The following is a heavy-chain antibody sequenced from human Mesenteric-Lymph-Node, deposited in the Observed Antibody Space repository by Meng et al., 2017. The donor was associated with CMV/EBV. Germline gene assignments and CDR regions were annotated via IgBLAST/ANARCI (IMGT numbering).Heavy chain of an antibody. CDR3: TRAALCGANCYYYFDS. D-gene: IGHD2-21*02. CDR2: INNDGSIT. Sequence: GGPLRLPCAASGFTFSRYWMHWVRQAPGKGLVWVSRINNDGSITTYADSVQGRFTISRDNAENTLYLQMNSLRAEDTAVYYCTRAALCGANCYYYFDSWGQGTLVTVSS. CDR1: GFTFSRYW. V-gene: IGHV3-74*01. J-gene: IGHJ4*02.